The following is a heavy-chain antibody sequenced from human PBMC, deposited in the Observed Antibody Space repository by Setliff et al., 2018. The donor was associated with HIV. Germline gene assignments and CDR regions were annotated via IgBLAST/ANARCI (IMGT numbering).Heavy chain of an antibody. Sequence: SETLSLTCSVSGGSISSSSYFWGWIRQPPGKGLEWIATVYYSGSTYDNPSLKSRVTLSIDTSKSQFSLNLTSVTAADTAMYYCARDSRGFSSGWYPLYAFDVWGQGTMVTVSS. CDR2: VYYSGST. V-gene: IGHV4-39*07. CDR1: GGSISSSSYF. D-gene: IGHD6-19*01. CDR3: ARDSRGFSSGWYPLYAFDV. J-gene: IGHJ3*01.